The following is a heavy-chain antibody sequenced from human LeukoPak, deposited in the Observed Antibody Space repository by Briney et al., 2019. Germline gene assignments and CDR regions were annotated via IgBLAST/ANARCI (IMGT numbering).Heavy chain of an antibody. J-gene: IGHJ4*02. V-gene: IGHV3-23*01. Sequence: GGSLRLSCAASGFTFSNYVMNWVRQTPGKGLEWVSAITSNGGGTYLADSVKGRFTISRDNSKNTLYMQLNSLRADDTVVYYCVTVKAGSAYADWGQGTLVTVSS. CDR1: GFTFSNYV. CDR2: ITSNGGGT. CDR3: VTVKAGSAYAD. D-gene: IGHD5-12*01.